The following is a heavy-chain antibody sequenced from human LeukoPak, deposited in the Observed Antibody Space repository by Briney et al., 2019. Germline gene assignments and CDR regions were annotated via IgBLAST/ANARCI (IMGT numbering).Heavy chain of an antibody. CDR1: GFSFSSYG. CDR3: ARADSSGYYYYDY. J-gene: IGHJ4*02. D-gene: IGHD3-22*01. CDR2: ITGSGGTT. Sequence: GGSLRLSCAASGFSFSSYGMSWVRQAPGKGLEWISAITGSGGTTYYADSVEGRFTISRDNSKNTLYLQVNSLRAEDTALYYCARADSSGYYYYDYWGQGTLVTVSS. V-gene: IGHV3-23*01.